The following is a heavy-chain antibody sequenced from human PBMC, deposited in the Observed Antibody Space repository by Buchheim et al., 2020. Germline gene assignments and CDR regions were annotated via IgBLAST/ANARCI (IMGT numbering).Heavy chain of an antibody. Sequence: EVQLVESGGGLVQPGGSLRLSCAASGFTFSSYWMSWVRQAPGKGLEWVANIKQDGSEKYYVDSVKGRFTISRDNAKNSLYLQMNSLRAEDTAVYYCARESPAVVVVAAIAITFDYWGQGTL. D-gene: IGHD2-15*01. CDR1: GFTFSSYW. CDR3: ARESPAVVVVAAIAITFDY. J-gene: IGHJ4*02. V-gene: IGHV3-7*01. CDR2: IKQDGSEK.